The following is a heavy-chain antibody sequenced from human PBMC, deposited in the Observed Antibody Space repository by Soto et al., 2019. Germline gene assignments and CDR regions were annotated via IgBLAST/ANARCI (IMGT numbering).Heavy chain of an antibody. CDR1: GFTFSSYA. J-gene: IGHJ4*02. CDR3: AKVFVFTIRECFDY. Sequence: PGGALRLSCAASGFTFSSYAMIWVRQAPGKGLEWVSAITGSGDSTYYADSVKGRFTVSRDNSKNTLYLQMNSLRAEDTAVYYCAKVFVFTIRECFDYWGRGTLVTVSS. D-gene: IGHD3-3*01. V-gene: IGHV3-23*01. CDR2: ITGSGDST.